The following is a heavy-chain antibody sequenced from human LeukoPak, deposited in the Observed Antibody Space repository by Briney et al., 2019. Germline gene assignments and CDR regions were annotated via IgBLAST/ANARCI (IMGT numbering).Heavy chain of an antibody. CDR3: ARSCSSTSCYSYNWFDP. CDR1: GGTFSSYA. D-gene: IGHD2-2*01. J-gene: IGHJ5*02. CDR2: IIPIFGTA. Sequence: SVKVSCKASGGTFSSYAISWVRQAPGHAFEWMGGIIPIFGTANYAQKFQGRVTITTDESTSTAYMELSSLRSEDTAVYYCARSCSSTSCYSYNWFDPWGQGTLVTVSS. V-gene: IGHV1-69*05.